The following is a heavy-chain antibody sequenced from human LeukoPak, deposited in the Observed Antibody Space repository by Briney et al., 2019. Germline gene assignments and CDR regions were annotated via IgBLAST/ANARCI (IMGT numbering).Heavy chain of an antibody. Sequence: GGSLRLSCAASEFTFSTYWMSWVRQAPGKGLEWVCNIQQDGSEEYYVDSVKGRFTIPRDNAKNSLYLQMNSLRAEDTAMYYCARYSAGNDYWGQGTLVTVSS. D-gene: IGHD6-13*01. J-gene: IGHJ4*02. CDR1: EFTFSTYW. V-gene: IGHV3-7*01. CDR3: ARYSAGNDY. CDR2: IQQDGSEE.